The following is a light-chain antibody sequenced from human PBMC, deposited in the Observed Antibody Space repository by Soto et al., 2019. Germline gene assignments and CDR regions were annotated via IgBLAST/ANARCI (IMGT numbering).Light chain of an antibody. CDR3: QQSYSVPR. J-gene: IGKJ1*01. CDR1: RSISNY. Sequence: DIQMTQSPSALSASVGDRVTITCRASRSISNYLNWYQQKSGKVPRLLIYAASSLQPGLPSRFSGTGTGTAFTLTITSLQPEDSATYYCQQSYSVPRFGPGTRVDLK. CDR2: AAS. V-gene: IGKV1-39*01.